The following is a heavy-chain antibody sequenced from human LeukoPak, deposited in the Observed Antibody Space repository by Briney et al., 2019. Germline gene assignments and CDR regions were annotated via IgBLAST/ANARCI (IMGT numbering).Heavy chain of an antibody. CDR2: VSYSGTT. CDR1: DGSISSYY. D-gene: IGHD6-19*01. CDR3: ARLRSAVAGTYNYYYLDV. V-gene: IGHV4-59*01. J-gene: IGHJ6*03. Sequence: SETLSLTCTVSDGSISSYYWSWIRLPPGKGLEYIGYVSYSGTTNYNPSLKSRLTISLDTSKNQISLRLSSVTAADTAVYCCARLRSAVAGTYNYYYLDVWGKGTTVTVSS.